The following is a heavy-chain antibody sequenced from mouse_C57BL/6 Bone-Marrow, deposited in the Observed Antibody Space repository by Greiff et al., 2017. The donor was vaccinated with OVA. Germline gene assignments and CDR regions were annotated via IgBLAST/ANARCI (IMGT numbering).Heavy chain of an antibody. Sequence: EVKLVESGGDLVKPGGSLKLSCAASGFTFSSYGMSWVRQTPDKRLEWVATISSGGSYTYYPDSVKGRFTISRDNAKNTLYLHMSSLKSEDTAMYYCERHAGRDDYWGQGTTLTVSS. CDR2: ISSGGSYT. J-gene: IGHJ2*01. D-gene: IGHD3-3*01. V-gene: IGHV5-6*01. CDR1: GFTFSSYG. CDR3: ERHAGRDDY.